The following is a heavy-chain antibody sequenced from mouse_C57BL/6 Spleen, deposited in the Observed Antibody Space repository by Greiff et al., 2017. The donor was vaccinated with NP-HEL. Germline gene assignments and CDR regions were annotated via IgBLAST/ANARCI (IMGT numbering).Heavy chain of an antibody. CDR1: GYTFTSYW. CDR3: ARDRYYGSSYWYFDV. CDR2: IDPSDSET. J-gene: IGHJ1*03. Sequence: VKLQQPGAELVRPGSSVKLSCKASGYTFTSYWMHWVKQRPIQGLEWIGNIDPSDSETHYNQKFKDKATLTVDKSSSTAYMQLSSLTSEDSAVYYCARDRYYGSSYWYFDVWGTGTTVTVSS. D-gene: IGHD1-1*01. V-gene: IGHV1-52*01.